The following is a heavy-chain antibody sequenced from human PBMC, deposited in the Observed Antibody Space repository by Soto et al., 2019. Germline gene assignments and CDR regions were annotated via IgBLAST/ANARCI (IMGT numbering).Heavy chain of an antibody. J-gene: IGHJ3*02. CDR3: ARDGTSAAHDAFDI. V-gene: IGHV3-30-3*01. CDR2: ISYDGSNK. D-gene: IGHD2-2*01. CDR1: GFTFSSYA. Sequence: VQLVESGGGVVQPGRSLRLSCAASGFTFSSYAMHWVRQAPGKGLEWVAVISYDGSNKYYADSVKGRFTISRDNSKNTLYLQMNSLRAEDTAVYYCARDGTSAAHDAFDIWGQGTMVTVSS.